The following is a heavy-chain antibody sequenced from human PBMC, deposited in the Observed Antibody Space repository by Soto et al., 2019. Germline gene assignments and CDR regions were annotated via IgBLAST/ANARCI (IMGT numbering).Heavy chain of an antibody. V-gene: IGHV3-21*01. D-gene: IGHD2-21*02. CDR1: GFTFSSDS. Sequence: GGSLRLPCAASGFTFSSDSMNWVRQAPGKGLEWVSSISSSSSYIYYADSVKGRFTISRDNAKNSLYLQMNSLRAEDTAVYYCARYATAPPYYYYYGMDVWGQGTTVSVSS. CDR2: ISSSSSYI. J-gene: IGHJ6*02. CDR3: ARYATAPPYYYYYGMDV.